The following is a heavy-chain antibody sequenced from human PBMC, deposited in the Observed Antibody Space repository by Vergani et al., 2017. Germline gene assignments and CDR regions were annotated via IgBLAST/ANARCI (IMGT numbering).Heavy chain of an antibody. Sequence: EVQLVESGGGLVQPGGSLRLSCAASGFPLSNAWIHWVRQGPGKGLEWVSRVGFDGSATVYADSVKGRFTISKDSAMNTVHLQMTNVRAEDTAVYFCARGLWDCTHIRCSPPSYGGQGTQVTVSS. CDR3: ARGLWDCTHIRCSPPSY. V-gene: IGHV3-74*01. CDR2: VGFDGSAT. CDR1: GFPLSNAW. D-gene: IGHD2-8*01. J-gene: IGHJ4*02.